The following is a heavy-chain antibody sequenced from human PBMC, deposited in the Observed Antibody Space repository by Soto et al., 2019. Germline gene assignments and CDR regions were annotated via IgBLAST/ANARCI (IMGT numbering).Heavy chain of an antibody. CDR2: IYYSGST. J-gene: IGHJ3*02. CDR1: GGSISRSSYY. CDR3: ARPRDCSGGSCYSLDAFDI. V-gene: IGHV4-39*01. D-gene: IGHD2-15*01. Sequence: PSETLSLTCTVSGGSISRSSYYWGWIRQPPGKGLERIGSIYYSGSTYYHPSLKSRVTISVDTSKNQFSLKLRSVTAADTAVYYCARPRDCSGGSCYSLDAFDIWGQGTMVTVSS.